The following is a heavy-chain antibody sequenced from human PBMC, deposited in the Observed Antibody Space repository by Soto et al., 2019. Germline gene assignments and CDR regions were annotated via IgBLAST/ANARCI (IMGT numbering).Heavy chain of an antibody. D-gene: IGHD2-15*01. CDR3: AKRAVVGAARYFDY. V-gene: IGHV3-23*01. Sequence: AGGSLRLSCAASGVNFRDYGMSWVRQAPGKGLQWVSTIGASTNPYYPDSVKGRFTISRDNSKNTLYLQMNSLRAEDTAVYYCAKRAVVGAARYFDYWGLGTLVTVSS. CDR1: GVNFRDYG. J-gene: IGHJ4*02. CDR2: IGASTNP.